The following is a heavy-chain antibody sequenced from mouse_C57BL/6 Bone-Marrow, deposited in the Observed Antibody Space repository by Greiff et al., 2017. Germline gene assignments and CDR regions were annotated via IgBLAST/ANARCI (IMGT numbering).Heavy chain of an antibody. CDR2: IDPSDSYT. J-gene: IGHJ3*01. CDR1: GYTFTSYW. V-gene: IGHV1-50*01. CDR3: AITTVVAPPFAY. D-gene: IGHD1-1*01. Sequence: QVQLQQPGAELVKPGASVKLSCKASGYTFTSYWMQWVKQRPGQGLEWIGEIDPSDSYTNYNQKFKGKATLTVDTSSSTAYMQLSSLTSEDSAVYYCAITTVVAPPFAYWGQGTLVTVSA.